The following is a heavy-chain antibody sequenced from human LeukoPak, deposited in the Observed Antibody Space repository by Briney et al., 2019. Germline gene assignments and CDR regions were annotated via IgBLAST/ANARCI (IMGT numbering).Heavy chain of an antibody. D-gene: IGHD3-10*01. CDR1: GGTFSSYA. CDR2: IIPIFGTA. V-gene: IGHV1-69*05. Sequence: ASVKVSCKASGGTFSSYAISWVRQAPGQGLEWMGGIIPIFGTANYAQKFQGRVTITTDESTSTAYMELSSLRSEDTAVYYCAKDFSRRVTMVRGVIPSFDYWGQGTLVTVSS. J-gene: IGHJ4*02. CDR3: AKDFSRRVTMVRGVIPSFDY.